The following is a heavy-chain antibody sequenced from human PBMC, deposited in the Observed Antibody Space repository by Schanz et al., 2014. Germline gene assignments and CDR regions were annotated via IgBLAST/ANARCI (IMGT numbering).Heavy chain of an antibody. CDR1: GGTFSSHA. CDR2: IIPLLGIV. CDR3: AREKEDVAVAKAAMDV. J-gene: IGHJ6*02. Sequence: QVPLVQSGAEVKKPGSSVKVSCKASGGTFSSHAISWVRQAPGQGLEWMGSIIPLLGIVKYSQKFQGAVTIPAGRSAAYMELSSLRSEDSAVYYCAREKEDVAVAKAAMDVWGQGTTIIVSS. V-gene: IGHV1-69*04. D-gene: IGHD2-15*01.